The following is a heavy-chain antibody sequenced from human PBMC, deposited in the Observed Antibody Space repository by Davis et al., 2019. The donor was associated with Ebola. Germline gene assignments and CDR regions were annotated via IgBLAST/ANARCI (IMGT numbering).Heavy chain of an antibody. D-gene: IGHD6-19*01. J-gene: IGHJ4*02. CDR1: GGSISSSYW. CDR3: ARDREWLVQGNFDY. V-gene: IGHV4-4*02. CDR2: IYHTGST. Sequence: MPSETLSLTCAVSGGSISSSYWWRWVRQPPGKGLEWIGEIYHTGSTNYNPSLKSRVTISVDKSKNQSSLKLSSVTAADTAVYFCARDREWLVQGNFDYWGQGTLVTVSS.